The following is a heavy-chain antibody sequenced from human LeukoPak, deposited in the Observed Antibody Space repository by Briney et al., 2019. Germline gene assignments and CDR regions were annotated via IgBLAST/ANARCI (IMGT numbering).Heavy chain of an antibody. Sequence: PGGSLRLSCAASGFTFSSYAMSWVRQAPGKGLEWVSAISGSGGSTYYADSVKGRFTISRDNAKNSLYLQMNSLRAEDTALYYCAKGLYSSSWELDYWGQGTLVTVSS. CDR3: AKGLYSSSWELDY. CDR2: ISGSGGST. CDR1: GFTFSSYA. V-gene: IGHV3-23*01. J-gene: IGHJ4*02. D-gene: IGHD6-13*01.